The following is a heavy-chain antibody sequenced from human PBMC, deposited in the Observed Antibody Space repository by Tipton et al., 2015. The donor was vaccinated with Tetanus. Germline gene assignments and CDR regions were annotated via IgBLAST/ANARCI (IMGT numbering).Heavy chain of an antibody. CDR3: ARPHYQYWYFDL. V-gene: IGHV4-4*07. CDR1: GGSISSYY. CDR2: LYTSGSA. J-gene: IGHJ2*01. D-gene: IGHD2-2*01. Sequence: TLSLTCTVSGGSISSYYWTWIRQPAGKGLEWIGRLYTSGSANYNPSLKSRVTISVDTSKNQFSLKLSSVTAADTAVYYCARPHYQYWYFDLWGRGTLVTVSS.